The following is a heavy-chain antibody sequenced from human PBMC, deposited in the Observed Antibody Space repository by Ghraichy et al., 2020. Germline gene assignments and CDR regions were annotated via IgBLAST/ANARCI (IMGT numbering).Heavy chain of an antibody. V-gene: IGHV4-30-4*01. CDR1: GAAIASGDFY. CDR2: VYYNGNA. J-gene: IGHJ4*02. Sequence: SETLSLTCSASGAAIASGDFYWSWIRQPPGKGLEWIGYVYYNGNAQYNPSFKSRLTISVDTSRNRFSLKLTSVTAADTAVYYCARGARDASRWSPGYYFDYWGQGTVVTVSS. D-gene: IGHD6-19*01. CDR3: ARGARDASRWSPGYYFDY.